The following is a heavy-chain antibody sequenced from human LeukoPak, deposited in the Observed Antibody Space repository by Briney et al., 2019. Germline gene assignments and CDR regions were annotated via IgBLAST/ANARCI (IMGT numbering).Heavy chain of an antibody. D-gene: IGHD1-1*01. CDR1: GYTFILY. V-gene: IGHV1-46*01. CDR2: INPSGGST. Sequence: ASVKVSCKASGYTFILYMHRVRQAPGQGLGWMGMINPSGGSTSYAQKFQGRVTMTRDTSTSTVYMELSSLRSEDTAVYYCARELGTTGTTPLDYWGQGTLVTVSS. CDR3: ARELGTTGTTPLDY. J-gene: IGHJ4*02.